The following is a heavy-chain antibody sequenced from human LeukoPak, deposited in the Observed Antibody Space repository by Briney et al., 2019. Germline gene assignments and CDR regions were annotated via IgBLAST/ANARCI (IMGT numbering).Heavy chain of an antibody. V-gene: IGHV3-15*01. CDR2: IKSKTDGGTT. CDR1: GFTFSNAW. Sequence: GGSLRLSCAASGFTFSNAWMSWVRQAPGKGLERVGRIKSKTDGGTTDYAAPVKGRFTISRDDSKNTLYLQTNSLKTEDTALYYCTTARGGGATTDYWGQGTLVTVSS. CDR3: TTARGGGATTDY. D-gene: IGHD1-26*01. J-gene: IGHJ4*02.